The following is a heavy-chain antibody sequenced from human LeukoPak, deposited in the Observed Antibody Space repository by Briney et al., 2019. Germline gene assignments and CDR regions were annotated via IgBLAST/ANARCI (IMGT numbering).Heavy chain of an antibody. D-gene: IGHD4-23*01. CDR1: GLTFSSYS. CDR3: ATPITTVVTPFTGRG. CDR2: ISSSSSYI. V-gene: IGHV3-21*01. J-gene: IGHJ4*02. Sequence: GGSLRLSCAASGLTFSSYSMNWVRQAPGKGLEWASSISSSSSYIYYADSVKGRFTISRDNAKNSLYLQMNSLRAEDTAVYYCATPITTVVTPFTGRGWGQGTLVTVSS.